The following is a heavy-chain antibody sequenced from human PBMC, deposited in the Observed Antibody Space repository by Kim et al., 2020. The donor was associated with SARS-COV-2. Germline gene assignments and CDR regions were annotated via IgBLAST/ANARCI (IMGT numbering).Heavy chain of an antibody. CDR2: T. Sequence: TNYNPSLKGRVTISVDTSKNQFSLKRSSVTAADTAVYYCARGSGSYYDYWGQGTLVTVSS. V-gene: IGHV4-34*01. J-gene: IGHJ4*02. CDR3: ARGSGSYYDY. D-gene: IGHD1-26*01.